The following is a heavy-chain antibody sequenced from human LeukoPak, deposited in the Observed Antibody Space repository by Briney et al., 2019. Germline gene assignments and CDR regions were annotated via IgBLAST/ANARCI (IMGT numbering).Heavy chain of an antibody. CDR3: ARVPLTYCSGGSCYSIHWFDP. J-gene: IGHJ5*02. D-gene: IGHD2-15*01. V-gene: IGHV1-2*02. CDR1: GYTFTGYY. Sequence: GASVKVSCKASGYTFTGYYMHWVRQAPGQGLEGMGWINPNSGGTNYAQKFQGRVTMTRDTSISTAYMELSRLRSDDTAVYYCARVPLTYCSGGSCYSIHWFDPWGQGTLVTVSS. CDR2: INPNSGGT.